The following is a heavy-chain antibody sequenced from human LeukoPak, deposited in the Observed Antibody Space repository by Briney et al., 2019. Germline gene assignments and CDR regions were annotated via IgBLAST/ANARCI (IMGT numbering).Heavy chain of an antibody. Sequence: SETLSLTCTVSGGSMSPHYWSWIRQLPGKGLEWIGYIYYSGSTNYNPSLKSRVTISVDTSKNQFSLKLSSVTAADTAVYYWARRRATPTYFDYWGQGTLVTVPS. J-gene: IGHJ4*02. CDR2: IYYSGST. V-gene: IGHV4-59*11. CDR3: ARRRATPTYFDY. CDR1: GGSMSPHY.